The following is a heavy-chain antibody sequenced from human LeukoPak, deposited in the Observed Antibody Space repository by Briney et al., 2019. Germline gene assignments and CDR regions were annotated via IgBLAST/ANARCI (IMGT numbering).Heavy chain of an antibody. CDR2: INTNTGNP. V-gene: IGHV7-4-1*02. D-gene: IGHD3-22*01. CDR1: GYTFTSYA. Sequence: ASVKVSCKASGYTFTSYAMNWVRQAPGQGLEWMGWINTNTGNPTYAQGFTGRFVFSLDTSVSTAYLQISSLKAEDTAVYYCARLRRGAYYYDSSGYSAHYYYYYFMDVWGKGTTVTVSS. CDR3: ARLRRGAYYYDSSGYSAHYYYYYFMDV. J-gene: IGHJ6*03.